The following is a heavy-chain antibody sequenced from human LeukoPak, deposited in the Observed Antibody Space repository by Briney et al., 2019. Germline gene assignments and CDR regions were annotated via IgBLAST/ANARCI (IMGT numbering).Heavy chain of an antibody. J-gene: IGHJ4*02. Sequence: PGGSLRLSCAASAFTFSNFAMSWFRQAPGKGLEWVSVISGSGGRTYYADSVKGRFTISRDNSKNTVFLQMNSLRVEDTAVYYCAKGAQDFGDSTTDYWGQGTLVTVSS. CDR2: ISGSGGRT. CDR1: AFTFSNFA. CDR3: AKGAQDFGDSTTDY. D-gene: IGHD4-17*01. V-gene: IGHV3-23*01.